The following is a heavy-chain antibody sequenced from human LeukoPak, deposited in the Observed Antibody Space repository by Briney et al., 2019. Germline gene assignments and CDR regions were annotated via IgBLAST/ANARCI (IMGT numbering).Heavy chain of an antibody. CDR2: ISGSSSNT. J-gene: IGHJ3*02. D-gene: IGHD3-16*01. CDR3: ARATGTWGHDGFDI. V-gene: IGHV1-18*01. CDR1: GYTFMSHG. Sequence: ASVKVSCKAFGYTFMSHGISWVRQAPGQGLEWMGWISGSSSNTNYAQRLQGRVTMTTDTSTTTAYMELRSLRSDDTAVYYCARATGTWGHDGFDIWGQGTMVTVSS.